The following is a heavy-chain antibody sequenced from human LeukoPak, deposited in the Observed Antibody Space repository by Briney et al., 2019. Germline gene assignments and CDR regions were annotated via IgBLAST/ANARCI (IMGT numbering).Heavy chain of an antibody. J-gene: IGHJ4*02. CDR3: ARDSELTGIFDY. Sequence: GGSLGLSCAASGFTVSSNYMNWVRQAPGKGLEWVSVIFSGGSTYYADSVKGRFTISRDTSKNTLYLQMNSLRAEDTAVYYCARDSELTGIFDYWGQGTLVTVSS. CDR2: IFSGGST. CDR1: GFTVSSNY. D-gene: IGHD1-20*01. V-gene: IGHV3-53*01.